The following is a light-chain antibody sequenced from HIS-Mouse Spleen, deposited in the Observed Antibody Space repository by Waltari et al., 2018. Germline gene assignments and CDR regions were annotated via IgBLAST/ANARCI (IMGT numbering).Light chain of an antibody. Sequence: QSVLTQPPSASGTPGQRVTISCSGSSSNIGSNTVNWYQQLPGTAPNLLIYSNKQRPSGVPDRFSGCKSGTSASLAISGLQSEDEADYYCAAWDDSLNGVFGGGTKLTVL. CDR2: SNK. V-gene: IGLV1-44*01. CDR3: AAWDDSLNGV. CDR1: SSNIGSNT. J-gene: IGLJ3*02.